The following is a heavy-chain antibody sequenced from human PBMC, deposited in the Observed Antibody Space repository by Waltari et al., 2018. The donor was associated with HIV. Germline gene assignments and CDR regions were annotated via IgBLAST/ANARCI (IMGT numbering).Heavy chain of an antibody. Sequence: QVQLVQSGAEVKKPGSSVKVSCKASGGTFSSSAISWVRQAPGQGLEWMGRIIPILGIANYAQKFQGRVTITADKSTSTAYMELSSLRSEDTAVYYCARGYSGYDRGNWFDPWGQGTLVTVSS. D-gene: IGHD5-12*01. CDR1: GGTFSSSA. V-gene: IGHV1-69*04. J-gene: IGHJ5*02. CDR2: IIPILGIA. CDR3: ARGYSGYDRGNWFDP.